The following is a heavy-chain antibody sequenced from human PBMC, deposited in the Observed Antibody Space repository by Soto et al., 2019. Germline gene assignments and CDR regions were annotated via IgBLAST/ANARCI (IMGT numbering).Heavy chain of an antibody. CDR2: ISGSGGST. J-gene: IGHJ4*02. CDR3: ARGRTTVTPLDY. Sequence: GGSLRLSCAASGFTFSSYAMSWVRQAPGKGLEWVSAISGSGGSTYYADSVKGRFTISRDNSKNQFSLKLSSVTAADTAVYYCARGRTTVTPLDYWGQGTLVTVSS. CDR1: GFTFSSYA. D-gene: IGHD4-17*01. V-gene: IGHV3-23*01.